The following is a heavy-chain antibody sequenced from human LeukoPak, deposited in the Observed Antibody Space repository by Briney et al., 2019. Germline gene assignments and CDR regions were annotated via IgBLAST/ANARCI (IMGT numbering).Heavy chain of an antibody. CDR2: IRGSTGST. J-gene: IGHJ4*02. CDR3: AKGAVAGTRYYFDY. D-gene: IGHD6-19*01. CDR1: GFTFADYA. Sequence: GGSLRLSCAASGFTFADYAMSWVRQAPGKGLEWVSTIRGSTGSTYFADSVKGRFAISRDNSKNTLFLQMNSLRAEDTAVYYCAKGAVAGTRYYFDYWGQGTLVTVSS. V-gene: IGHV3-23*01.